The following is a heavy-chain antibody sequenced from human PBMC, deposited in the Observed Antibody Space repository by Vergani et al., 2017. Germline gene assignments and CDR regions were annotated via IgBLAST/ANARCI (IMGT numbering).Heavy chain of an antibody. CDR3: AKDDLAYCGGDCYSDY. CDR2: IRYDGSNK. D-gene: IGHD2-21*02. J-gene: IGHJ4*02. Sequence: QVQLVESGGGMVRPGGSLRLSCAASGCTFSSYGMHWVRQAPGKGLEWVAVIRYDGSNKYYADSVQCRFTISRDNSKNTLYLQKNSLRAEDTSVYYCAKDDLAYCGGDCYSDYWGQGTLVTVSS. V-gene: IGHV3-30*02. CDR1: GCTFSSYG.